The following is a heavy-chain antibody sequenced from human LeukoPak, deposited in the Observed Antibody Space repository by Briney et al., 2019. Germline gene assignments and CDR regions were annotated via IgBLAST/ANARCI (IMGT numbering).Heavy chain of an antibody. V-gene: IGHV3-9*01. Sequence: PGRSLRLSCAASGFTFDDYAMHWVRQAPGKGLEWVSGISWNSGSIGYADSVKGRFTISRDNAKNSLYLQMNSLRAEDTAVYYCARDHGGYDDAFDIWGQGTMVTVSS. D-gene: IGHD5-12*01. CDR2: ISWNSGSI. J-gene: IGHJ3*02. CDR1: GFTFDDYA. CDR3: ARDHGGYDDAFDI.